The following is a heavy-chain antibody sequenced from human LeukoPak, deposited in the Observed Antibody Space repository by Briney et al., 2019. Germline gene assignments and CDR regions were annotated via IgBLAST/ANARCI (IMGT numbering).Heavy chain of an antibody. J-gene: IGHJ4*02. CDR2: IGISGLT. V-gene: IGHV3-21*06. CDR1: GFAFDMYS. CDR3: ARDRQYSGHDPWSGFDS. Sequence: GGSLRLSCAASGFAFDMYSINWVRQAPGKGLEWVSTIGISGLTYYTDSVRGRFTISRDSPKNSIYPQMNSLRAEDTAVYYCARDRQYSGHDPWSGFDSWGQGTLVTVSS. D-gene: IGHD5-12*01.